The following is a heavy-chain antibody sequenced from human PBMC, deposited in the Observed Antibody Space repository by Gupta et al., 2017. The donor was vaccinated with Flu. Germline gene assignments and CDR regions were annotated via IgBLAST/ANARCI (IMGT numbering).Heavy chain of an antibody. CDR1: GGSISSYY. V-gene: IGHV4-59*01. CDR3: ARHYLRGTSPRREHAFDI. CDR2: IYYSGST. Sequence: QVQLQESGPGLVKPSETLSLTCTVSGGSISSYYWSWIRQPPGKGLEWIGYIYYSGSTNYNPSLKRRVTISVDTSKNQFSRKLSSVTAAETAVYDCARHYLRGTSPRREHAFDIWGQGTMVTVSS. D-gene: IGHD1-26*01. J-gene: IGHJ3*02.